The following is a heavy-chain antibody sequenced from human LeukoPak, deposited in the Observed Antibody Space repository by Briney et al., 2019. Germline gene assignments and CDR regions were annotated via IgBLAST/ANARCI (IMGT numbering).Heavy chain of an antibody. J-gene: IGHJ4*02. CDR2: IYYSGST. V-gene: IGHV4-39*07. Sequence: SETLSLTCTVSGGSISSSSYYWGWIRQPPGKGLEWIGSIYYSGSTYYNPSLKSRVTISVDTSKNQFSLKLSSVTAADTAVYYCARDGPDNYYDSSGYYDYWGQGTLVTVSS. D-gene: IGHD3-22*01. CDR1: GGSISSSSYY. CDR3: ARDGPDNYYDSSGYYDY.